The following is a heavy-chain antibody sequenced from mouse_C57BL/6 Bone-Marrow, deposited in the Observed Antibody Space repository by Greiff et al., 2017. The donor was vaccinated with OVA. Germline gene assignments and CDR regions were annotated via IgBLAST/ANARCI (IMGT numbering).Heavy chain of an antibody. CDR2: IYPGDGDT. V-gene: IGHV1-82*01. CDR1: GYAFSSSW. CDR3: AREADYDWYFDV. J-gene: IGHJ1*03. D-gene: IGHD2-4*01. Sequence: VQLQQSGPELVKPGASVKISCKASGYAFSSSWMNWVKQRPGKGLEWIGRIYPGDGDTNYNGKFKGKATLTADKSSSTAYMQLSSLTSEDSAVYICAREADYDWYFDVWGTGTTVTVTS.